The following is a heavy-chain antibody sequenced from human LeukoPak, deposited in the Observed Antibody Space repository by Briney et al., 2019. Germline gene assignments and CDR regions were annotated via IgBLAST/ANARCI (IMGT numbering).Heavy chain of an antibody. V-gene: IGHV4-39*01. CDR3: ARNTTVTMQPTLGGWFDP. J-gene: IGHJ5*02. D-gene: IGHD4-17*01. CDR1: GGSITSSSYY. CDR2: IYYTGGT. Sequence: NPSETLSLTCSVSGGSITSSSYYWGWIRQPPEKGLEWIGIIYYTGGTNYSPSLKSRVTMSVDTFKNQFSLKLSSVTAADTAVYYCARNTTVTMQPTLGGWFDPWGQGTLVTVSS.